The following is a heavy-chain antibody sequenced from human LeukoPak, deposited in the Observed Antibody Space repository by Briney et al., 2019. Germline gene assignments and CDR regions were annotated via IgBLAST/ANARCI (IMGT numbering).Heavy chain of an antibody. D-gene: IGHD2-21*01. J-gene: IGHJ5*02. CDR1: GGTFSSYA. CDR2: IIPIFGIA. Sequence: SVKVSCKASGGTFSSYAISWVRQAPGQGLEWMGRIIPIFGIANYARKFQGRVTITADKSTSTAYMELSSLRSEDTAVYYCAREVGGYFQYNWFDPWGQGTLVTVSS. V-gene: IGHV1-69*04. CDR3: AREVGGYFQYNWFDP.